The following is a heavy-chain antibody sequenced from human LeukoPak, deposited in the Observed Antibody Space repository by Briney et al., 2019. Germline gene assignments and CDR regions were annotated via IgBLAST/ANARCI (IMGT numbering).Heavy chain of an antibody. CDR3: AKDHITMIVATITRLIGAFDI. CDR1: GFTFSSYA. J-gene: IGHJ3*02. D-gene: IGHD3-22*01. Sequence: PGGSLRLSCAASGFTFSSYAMSWVRQAPGKGLEWVSAISGSGGGTYYADSVKGRFTISRDNSKNTLYLQMNSLRAEDTAVYYCAKDHITMIVATITRLIGAFDIWGQGTMVTVSS. V-gene: IGHV3-23*01. CDR2: ISGSGGGT.